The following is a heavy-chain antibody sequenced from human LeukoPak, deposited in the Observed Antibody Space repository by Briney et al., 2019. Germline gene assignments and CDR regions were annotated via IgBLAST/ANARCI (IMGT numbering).Heavy chain of an antibody. J-gene: IGHJ5*02. CDR2: ISAYNGNT. V-gene: IGHV1-18*01. CDR3: ARKRGLAATNWFDP. CDR1: GYTFTSYG. Sequence: GASVKVSCKASGYTFTSYGIIWVRQAPGQGLEWMGWISAYNGNTNYAQKLQGRVTMTTDTSTSTAYMELRSLRSDDTAVYYCARKRGLAATNWFDPWGQGTLVTVSS.